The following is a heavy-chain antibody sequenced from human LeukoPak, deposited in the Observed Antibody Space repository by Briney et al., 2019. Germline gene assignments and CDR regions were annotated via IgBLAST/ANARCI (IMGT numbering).Heavy chain of an antibody. CDR2: IHPSGST. J-gene: IGHJ4*02. CDR3: ARGLDTAKVGY. Sequence: SETLSLTCTVSGASISGYYWTWIRQPPGKGLEWLGHIHPSGSTYSNPSLRSRVTVSVDTPKHQFSLTLSSVTAADTAMYFCARGLDTAKVGYWGQGTLVTVSS. CDR1: GASISGYY. D-gene: IGHD5-18*01. V-gene: IGHV4-4*08.